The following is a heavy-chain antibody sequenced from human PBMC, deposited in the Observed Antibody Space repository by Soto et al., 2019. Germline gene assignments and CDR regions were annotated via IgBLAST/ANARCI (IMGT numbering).Heavy chain of an antibody. CDR1: GFTFRNYD. Sequence: EVQLVESGGGLVQPGGSLRLSCEASGFTFRNYDMHWVRQGTGKGLEWVSGISAAGDPDYADSVEGRFTISRENAQNSFFLQMNRLRVGDSAVYYCARTDSDFDGLDVWGQGTTVIVSS. J-gene: IGHJ6*02. D-gene: IGHD4-4*01. V-gene: IGHV3-13*05. CDR2: ISAAGDP. CDR3: ARTDSDFDGLDV.